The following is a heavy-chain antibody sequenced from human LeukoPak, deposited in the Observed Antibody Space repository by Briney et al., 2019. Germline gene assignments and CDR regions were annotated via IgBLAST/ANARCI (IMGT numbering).Heavy chain of an antibody. CDR3: ATVAGISPFDY. D-gene: IGHD6-19*01. CDR1: GYTFTSYG. Sequence: ASVKVSCKASGYTFTSYGISWVRQAPGQGLEWMGWISAYNGNTNYAQKFQGRVTMTRDTSTSTVYMELSSLRSEDTAVYYCATVAGISPFDYWGQGTLVTVSS. CDR2: ISAYNGNT. J-gene: IGHJ4*02. V-gene: IGHV1-18*01.